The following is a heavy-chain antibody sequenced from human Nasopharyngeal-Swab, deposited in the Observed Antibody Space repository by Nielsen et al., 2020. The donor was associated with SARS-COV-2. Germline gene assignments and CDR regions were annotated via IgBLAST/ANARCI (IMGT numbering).Heavy chain of an antibody. CDR2: IAIDGSNYE. CDR1: GISLSTSG. D-gene: IGHD6-19*01. Sequence: GGSLRPSCVGAGISLSTSGIQWVRQAPGKGREWVAVIAIDGSNYEQYADSVKGRFSISRDTYENTLHRQLNSLREEDTAVYYCVREGGPSGRAGYFDYWGQGTQVTVTS. CDR3: VREGGPSGRAGYFDY. J-gene: IGHJ4*02. V-gene: IGHV3-30-3*01.